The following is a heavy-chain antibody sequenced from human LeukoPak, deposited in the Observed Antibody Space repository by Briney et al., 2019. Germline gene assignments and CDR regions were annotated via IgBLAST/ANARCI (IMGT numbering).Heavy chain of an antibody. CDR2: IKQESGEI. J-gene: IGHJ4*02. Sequence: GGSLRLSCVASGFTFSSYWMSWVRQAPGKGPEWVANIKQESGEIYYVDSVKGRFTISRDNAKNSLYLQMNSLRAEDTAVYYCARDKIVGPTRFDYWGQGILVTVSS. V-gene: IGHV3-7*01. CDR3: ARDKIVGPTRFDY. CDR1: GFTFSSYW. D-gene: IGHD1-26*01.